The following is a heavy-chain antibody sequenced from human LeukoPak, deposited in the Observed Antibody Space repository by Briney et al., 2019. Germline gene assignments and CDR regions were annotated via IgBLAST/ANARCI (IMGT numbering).Heavy chain of an antibody. D-gene: IGHD3-10*02. CDR1: GGSISTYY. Sequence: PSETLSLTCTVSGGSISTYYWSWIRQPPGKGLEWISYIYYSGSTNHNPSLKSRVTISVDTSKNQFSLNLSSVTAVDTALYYCARLDATMLYFDYWGQGTLVTVSS. J-gene: IGHJ4*02. CDR2: IYYSGST. CDR3: ARLDATMLYFDY. V-gene: IGHV4-59*12.